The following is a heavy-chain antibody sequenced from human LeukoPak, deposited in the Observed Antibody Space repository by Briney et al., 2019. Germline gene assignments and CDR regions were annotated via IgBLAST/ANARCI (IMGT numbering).Heavy chain of an antibody. J-gene: IGHJ3*02. CDR1: GFTFSIYA. CDR3: ARVGVWDYGDSGAFDI. Sequence: AGGSLRLSCAASGFTFSIYAMSWVRQAPGKGLEWVSTISGSGGTTYYADSVKGRFTISRDNSKNTLYLQMNSLRAEDTAVYYCARVGVWDYGDSGAFDIWGQGTMVTVSS. D-gene: IGHD4-17*01. CDR2: ISGSGGTT. V-gene: IGHV3-23*01.